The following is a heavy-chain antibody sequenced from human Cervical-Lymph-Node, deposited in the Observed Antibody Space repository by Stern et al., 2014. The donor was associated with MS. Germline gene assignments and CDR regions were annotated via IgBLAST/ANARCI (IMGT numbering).Heavy chain of an antibody. CDR2: INPNTGGT. Sequence: QVQLGQYGAEVKKPGASVKVSCKTSGYIFTGYYIHWVRQAPGQGLEWMAWINPNTGGTKYAQKVQGRVTMSRDTSISTAYVDLSSLTSDDTAVYYCARDQRGITIFGVVTDYYYLGMDVWGQGTTVTVSS. CDR1: GYIFTGYY. J-gene: IGHJ6*02. V-gene: IGHV1-2*02. D-gene: IGHD3-3*01. CDR3: ARDQRGITIFGVVTDYYYLGMDV.